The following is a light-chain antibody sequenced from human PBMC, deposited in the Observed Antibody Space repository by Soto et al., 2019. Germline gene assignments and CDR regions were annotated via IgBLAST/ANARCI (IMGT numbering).Light chain of an antibody. Sequence: DIQMTQSPSTLSASVGDRVTITCRASQSISSWLAWYQQKPGKAPKLLIYDASSLESGVSSRFSGSGSGTEFTLTISSLQPDDFATYYCQQYNSPITFGPGTKVDIK. CDR2: DAS. V-gene: IGKV1-5*01. J-gene: IGKJ3*01. CDR1: QSISSW. CDR3: QQYNSPIT.